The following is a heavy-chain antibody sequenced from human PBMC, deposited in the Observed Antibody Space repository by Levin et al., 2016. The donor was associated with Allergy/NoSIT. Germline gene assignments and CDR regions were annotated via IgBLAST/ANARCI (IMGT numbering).Heavy chain of an antibody. J-gene: IGHJ5*02. Sequence: SETLSLTCSVSGGSISSSSSYWNWIRQPPGKGLEWIGSISYSGSTSYNPSLKSRVTISMDTSNHQFSLKLGSVTAADTAVYYCARGRLRPGWNDRNWFDPWGQGTLVTVSS. V-gene: IGHV4-39*01. CDR2: ISYSGST. CDR1: GGSISSSSSY. D-gene: IGHD1-1*01. CDR3: ARGRLRPGWNDRNWFDP.